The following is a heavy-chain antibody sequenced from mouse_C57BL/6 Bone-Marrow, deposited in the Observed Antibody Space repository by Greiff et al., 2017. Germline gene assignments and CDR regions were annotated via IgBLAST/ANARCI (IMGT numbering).Heavy chain of an antibody. CDR1: GYTFTSYW. J-gene: IGHJ3*01. V-gene: IGHV1-64*01. CDR3: ARWDSSGAFAD. Sequence: VQLQQPGAELVKPGASVKLSCKASGYTFTSYWMHWVKQRPGQGLEWIGMIHPNSGSTNYNEKFKSKATLTVDKSSSTAYMQLSSLTSEDSAVYYCARWDSSGAFADWGQGTLVTVSA. D-gene: IGHD3-2*02. CDR2: IHPNSGST.